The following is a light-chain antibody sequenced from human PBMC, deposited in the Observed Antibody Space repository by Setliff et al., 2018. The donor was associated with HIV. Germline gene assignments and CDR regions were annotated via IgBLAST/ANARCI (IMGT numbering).Light chain of an antibody. CDR2: AYT. J-gene: IGLJ1*01. CDR3: QSFDSSLSAYV. V-gene: IGLV1-40*01. CDR1: SSNIGAGYH. Sequence: HSVLTQPPSESGAPGQRVTISCTGSSSNIGAGYHVHWYQQFPGTAPKLLIYAYTNRPSAFPDRFSGSKSGTSASLAITGLQAEDEADYYCQSFDSSLSAYVFGTGTKVTVL.